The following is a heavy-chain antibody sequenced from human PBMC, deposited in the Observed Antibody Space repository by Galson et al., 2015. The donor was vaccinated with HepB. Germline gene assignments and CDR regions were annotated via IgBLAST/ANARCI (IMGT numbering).Heavy chain of an antibody. V-gene: IGHV3-30*04. D-gene: IGHD2-21*01. J-gene: IGHJ4*02. CDR2: IYYDGSYK. Sequence: SLRLSCAASGFTFSDYAMHWVRQTPGKGLEWVAVIYYDGSYKFYTDSVKGRFTISRDNSENALYLQMNSLRVEDSATYYCARDRSTYSGSAVYFDSWGQGTLVTVSS. CDR1: GFTFSDYA. CDR3: ARDRSTYSGSAVYFDS.